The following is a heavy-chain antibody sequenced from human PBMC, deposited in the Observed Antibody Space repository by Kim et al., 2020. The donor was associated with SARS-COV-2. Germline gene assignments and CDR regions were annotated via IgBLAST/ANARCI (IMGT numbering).Heavy chain of an antibody. CDR1: GGSISSYY. V-gene: IGHV4-4*07. J-gene: IGHJ4*02. CDR3: ARDTSPYDFWSGYYEY. Sequence: SETLSLTCTVSGGSISSYYWSWIRQPAGKGLEWIGRIYTSGSTNYNPSLKSRVTMSVDTSKNQFSLKLSSVTAADTAVYYCARDTSPYDFWSGYYEYWGQGTLVTVSS. D-gene: IGHD3-3*01. CDR2: IYTSGST.